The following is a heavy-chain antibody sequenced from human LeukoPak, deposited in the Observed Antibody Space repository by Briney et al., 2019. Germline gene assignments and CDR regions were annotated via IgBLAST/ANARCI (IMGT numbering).Heavy chain of an antibody. J-gene: IGHJ5*01. V-gene: IGHV3-11*04. CDR1: GFTFSDYY. CDR2: INYSGSSM. CDR3: ARRGELLRHSWFDS. D-gene: IGHD1-26*01. Sequence: PGGSLRLSCVASGFTFSDYYMSWIRQAPGKGLEWVSYINYSGSSMYYADSVKGRFTISRDNAKNSLYLQMNRLRPKDTAVYYCARRGELLRHSWFDSWGQGILVTVSS.